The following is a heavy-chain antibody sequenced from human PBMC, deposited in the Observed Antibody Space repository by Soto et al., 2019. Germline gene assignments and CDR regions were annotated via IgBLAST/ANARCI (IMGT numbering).Heavy chain of an antibody. Sequence: QVQLVESGGGVVQPGRSLRLTCAASGFTFSSNGMHWVRQAPGKGLEWVALVAYDGSKTYYGDSVRGRFTISRDNSENTLYLQMNSKRPEDTAVYYCASWGGGSIYDYSGQYDSWGQGTVVTVSS. CDR2: VAYDGSKT. CDR3: ASWGGGSIYDYSGQYDS. J-gene: IGHJ5*01. CDR1: GFTFSSNG. D-gene: IGHD3-16*01. V-gene: IGHV3-30*03.